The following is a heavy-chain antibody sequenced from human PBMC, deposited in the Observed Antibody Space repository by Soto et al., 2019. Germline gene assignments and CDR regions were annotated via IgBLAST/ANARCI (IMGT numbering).Heavy chain of an antibody. Sequence: PGGSLRLSCAASGFTFSSYGMHWVRQAPGKGLEWVAVISYDGSNKYYADSVKGRFTISRDNSKNTLYLQMNSLRAEDTAVYYCAKGRERYSYGRWRFDPWGQGTLVTVYS. CDR1: GFTFSSYG. CDR3: AKGRERYSYGRWRFDP. J-gene: IGHJ5*02. D-gene: IGHD5-18*01. CDR2: ISYDGSNK. V-gene: IGHV3-30*18.